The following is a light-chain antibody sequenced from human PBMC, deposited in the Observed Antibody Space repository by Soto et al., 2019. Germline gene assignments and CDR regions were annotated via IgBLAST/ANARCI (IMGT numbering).Light chain of an antibody. CDR2: EVS. J-gene: IGLJ3*02. V-gene: IGLV2-14*01. CDR1: SSDVGGYPY. Sequence: QSALTQPASVSGSPGQSITISCTGTSSDVGGYPYVSWHQQHPGKAPKLMIYEVSNRPSGVSNRFSGSKSGNTASLTISGLQAEDEADYYCSSYTGSSTLFGGGTKLTVL. CDR3: SSYTGSSTL.